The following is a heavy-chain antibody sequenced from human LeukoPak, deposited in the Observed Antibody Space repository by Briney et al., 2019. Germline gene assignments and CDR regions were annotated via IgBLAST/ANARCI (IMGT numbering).Heavy chain of an antibody. J-gene: IGHJ4*02. CDR1: GFTFSSYL. Sequence: GGSLRLSCAASGFTFSSYLMHWVRQAPGKGLVWVSAISGSGGSTYYADSVKGRFTISRDNSKNTLYLQMNSLRAEDTAVYYCAKAIVGATNYFDYWGQGTLVTVSS. D-gene: IGHD1-26*01. V-gene: IGHV3-23*01. CDR3: AKAIVGATNYFDY. CDR2: ISGSGGST.